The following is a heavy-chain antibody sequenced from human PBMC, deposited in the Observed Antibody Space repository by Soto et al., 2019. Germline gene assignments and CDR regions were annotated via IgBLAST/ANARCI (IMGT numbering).Heavy chain of an antibody. CDR2: IYYSGST. Sequence: PSETLSLTCTVSGGSISSGGYYWSWIRQHPGKGLEWIGYIYYSGSTYYNPSLKSRVTISVDTSKNQFSLKLSSETAADTAVYYCVREVWASLAEAGTRKYYFAGRYVWGQGTTVTVS. CDR3: VREVWASLAEAGTRKYYFAGRYV. D-gene: IGHD6-13*01. CDR1: GGSISSGGYY. J-gene: IGHJ6*02. V-gene: IGHV4-31*03.